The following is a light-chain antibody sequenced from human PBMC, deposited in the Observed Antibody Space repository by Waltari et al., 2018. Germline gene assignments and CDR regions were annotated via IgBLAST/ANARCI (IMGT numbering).Light chain of an antibody. Sequence: QLVVTQSPSASAPLGASVKLTCTLSSGHSSNVIAWLQQRPEKGPRYLMKVNSDGSHSKGDEMPVRFSGSSSGAERYLTISSLQSDDEADYYCQTGGHGTWVFGGGTKLTVL. V-gene: IGLV4-69*01. CDR2: VNSDGSH. J-gene: IGLJ3*02. CDR3: QTGGHGTWV. CDR1: SGHSSNV.